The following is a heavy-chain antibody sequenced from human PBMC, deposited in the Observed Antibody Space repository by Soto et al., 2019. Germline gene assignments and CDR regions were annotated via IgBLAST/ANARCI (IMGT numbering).Heavy chain of an antibody. CDR3: AKGTLSPLIQQLVWLEDGMDV. V-gene: IGHV3-23*01. D-gene: IGHD6-13*01. CDR2: ISGSGGST. CDR1: GFTFSSYA. Sequence: GGSLRLSCAASGFTFSSYAMSWVRQAPGKGLEWVSAISGSGGSTYYADSVKGRFTISRDNSKNRLYLQMNSLRAEDTAVYYCAKGTLSPLIQQLVWLEDGMDVWGQGTTVTVSS. J-gene: IGHJ6*02.